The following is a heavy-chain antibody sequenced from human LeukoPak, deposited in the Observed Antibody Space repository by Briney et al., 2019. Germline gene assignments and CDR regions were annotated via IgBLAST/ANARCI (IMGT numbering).Heavy chain of an antibody. J-gene: IGHJ4*02. V-gene: IGHV4-59*01. Sequence: SETLSLTCTVSGGSISSYYWSWIRKPPGKGLEWIAYIYYSGSTNYNPSLKSRVTMSVDTSKNQFSLKLSSVTAADTAVYYCARGQQLVQYYFDYWGQGTLVTVSS. CDR2: IYYSGST. CDR3: ARGQQLVQYYFDY. CDR1: GGSISSYY. D-gene: IGHD6-13*01.